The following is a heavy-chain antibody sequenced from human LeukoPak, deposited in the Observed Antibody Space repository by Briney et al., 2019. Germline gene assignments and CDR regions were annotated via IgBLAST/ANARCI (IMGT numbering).Heavy chain of an antibody. CDR1: GGSISSYY. V-gene: IGHV4-4*07. CDR3: ARAGYYYDSSGYFDY. Sequence: SETLSLTCTVSGGSISSYYWSWIRQPAGKGLEWIGRIYTSGSTNYNPSLKSRVTISVDTSKNQFSLKLSSVTAADTAVYYCARAGYYYDSSGYFDYWGQGTLVTVSS. J-gene: IGHJ4*02. D-gene: IGHD3-22*01. CDR2: IYTSGST.